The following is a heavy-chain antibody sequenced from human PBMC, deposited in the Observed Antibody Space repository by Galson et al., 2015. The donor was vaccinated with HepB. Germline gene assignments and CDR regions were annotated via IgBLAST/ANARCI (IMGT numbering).Heavy chain of an antibody. D-gene: IGHD5-12*01. CDR3: ARDSAGYSGSSDY. V-gene: IGHV3-21*01. CDR1: GFTFSSYS. CDR2: ISSSSSYI. Sequence: SLRLSCAASGFTFSSYSMNWVRQAPGKGLGWVSSISSSSSYIYYADSAKGRFTISRDNAKNSLYLQMNSLRAEDTAVYYCARDSAGYSGSSDYWGQGTLVTVSS. J-gene: IGHJ4*02.